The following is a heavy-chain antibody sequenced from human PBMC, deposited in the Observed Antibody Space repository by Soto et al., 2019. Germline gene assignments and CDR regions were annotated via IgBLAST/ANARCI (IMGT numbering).Heavy chain of an antibody. D-gene: IGHD3-22*01. V-gene: IGHV4-31*03. J-gene: IGHJ4*02. CDR2: IYNSGSP. CDR1: GASISSNTYY. Sequence: QVRLQESGPGLLKPSQTLSLTCTVSGASISSNTYYWSWVRQRPGKGLEWIGYIYNSGSPYYDPSLKSRVNMSVDTSKNQFSLKLTSVTAADTAVYFCASRIITPKFATFWGQGTLITVSS. CDR3: ASRIITPKFATF.